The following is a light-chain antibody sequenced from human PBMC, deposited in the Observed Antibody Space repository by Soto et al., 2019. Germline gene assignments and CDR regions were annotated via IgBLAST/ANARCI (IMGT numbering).Light chain of an antibody. CDR2: ANS. CDR3: QSYDSSLSGFYV. Sequence: QSVLTQPPSVSGAPGQRVTLSCTGSSSNIGAGYDVHWYQHLPGRAPKLLIYANSNRPSGVPDRFSGSRSGTSASLAITGLQAEDEADYSCQSYDSSLSGFYVFGTGTKVTVL. J-gene: IGLJ1*01. V-gene: IGLV1-40*01. CDR1: SSNIGAGYD.